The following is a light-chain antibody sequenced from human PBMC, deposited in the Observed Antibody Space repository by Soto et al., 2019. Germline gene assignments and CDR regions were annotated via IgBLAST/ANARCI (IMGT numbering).Light chain of an antibody. Sequence: DIQVTQTKSSLYASQGDRVTITCRASQTMSRYLNWYQHKPGKAPNLLIYTASSLQSGVPSRFSGSGSGTDFTLTISSLQPEDFAPYYCQLSYGIPIPFAQVTRLAI. J-gene: IGKJ5*01. CDR2: TAS. V-gene: IGKV1-39*01. CDR3: QLSYGIPIP. CDR1: QTMSRY.